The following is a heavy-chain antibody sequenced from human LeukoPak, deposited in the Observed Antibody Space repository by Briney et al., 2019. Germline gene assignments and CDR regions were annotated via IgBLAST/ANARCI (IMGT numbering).Heavy chain of an antibody. CDR3: ARDKEDDYRGSTFDY. V-gene: IGHV3-33*01. Sequence: GGSLRLSCAASGFTFSSYGMHWVRQAPGKGLEWVAVIWYDGSNKYYADSVKGRFTISRDDAKNTLYLQMNSLRDEDTAVYYCARDKEDDYRGSTFDYWGQGALVTVSS. D-gene: IGHD4-11*01. CDR2: IWYDGSNK. J-gene: IGHJ4*02. CDR1: GFTFSSYG.